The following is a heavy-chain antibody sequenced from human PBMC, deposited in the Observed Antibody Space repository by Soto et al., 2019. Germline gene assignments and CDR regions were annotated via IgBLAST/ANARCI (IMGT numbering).Heavy chain of an antibody. Sequence: GGSLRLSCVASGFTFSSYWMHWVRQAPGKGLVWVSRINPDGSSTIYADSVKGRFTISRDNAKNTLNLQMNSLRAEDTAVFYCVRDLGIGVLADYWGQGITVTVYS. V-gene: IGHV3-74*01. CDR2: INPDGSST. CDR3: VRDLGIGVLADY. J-gene: IGHJ4*02. CDR1: GFTFSSYW. D-gene: IGHD7-27*01.